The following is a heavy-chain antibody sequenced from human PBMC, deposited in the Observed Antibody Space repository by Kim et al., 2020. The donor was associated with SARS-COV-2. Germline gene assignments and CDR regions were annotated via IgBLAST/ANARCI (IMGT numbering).Heavy chain of an antibody. CDR3: AGLKTWISAFDI. V-gene: IGHV4-34*01. CDR1: GGSFSGYY. Sequence: SETLSLTCAVYGGSFSGYYWSWIRQPPGKGLEWIGEINHSGSTNYNPSLKSRVTISVDTSKNQFSLKLSSVTAADTAVYYCAGLKTWISAFDIWGQGTMVTVSS. D-gene: IGHD3-3*02. J-gene: IGHJ3*02. CDR2: INHSGST.